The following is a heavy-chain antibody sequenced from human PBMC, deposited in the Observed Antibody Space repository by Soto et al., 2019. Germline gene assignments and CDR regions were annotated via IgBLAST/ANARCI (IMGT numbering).Heavy chain of an antibody. CDR2: INVGNGNT. D-gene: IGHD1-1*01. J-gene: IGHJ4*02. CDR3: VKRTGRYFDY. Sequence: QVQLVQSGTEVKKSGASMKISCKASGYTFTSHAVHWVRQAPGQRLEWIGWINVGNGNTKYSQTFQGRVTITRDTSANTAYMELSSLGSENTAVYYCVKRTGRYFDYWGQGTLVTVSS. V-gene: IGHV1-3*01. CDR1: GYTFTSHA.